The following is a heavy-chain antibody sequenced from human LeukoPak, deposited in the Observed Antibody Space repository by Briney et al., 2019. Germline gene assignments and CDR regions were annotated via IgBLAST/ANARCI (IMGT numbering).Heavy chain of an antibody. CDR2: IYYSGST. CDR1: GGSTSSSGYY. Sequence: KSSETLSLTCTVSGGSTSSSGYYWGWIRQPPGKGLEWIASIYYSGSTYYNPSLKSRVTISVDTSKNQLSLKLSSLTAADTAVYYCARHEYSGSYYGLSWFDPWGQGTLVTVSS. D-gene: IGHD1-26*01. CDR3: ARHEYSGSYYGLSWFDP. J-gene: IGHJ5*02. V-gene: IGHV4-39*01.